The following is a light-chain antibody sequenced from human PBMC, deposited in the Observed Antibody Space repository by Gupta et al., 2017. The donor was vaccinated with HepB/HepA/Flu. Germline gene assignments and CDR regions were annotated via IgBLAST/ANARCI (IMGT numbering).Light chain of an antibody. CDR3: CSYGGTYTFV. CDR1: SSDVGRYNY. Sequence: QSALPQPRSVSGSPGQSVTISCTGTSSDVGRYNYVSWYQHHPGKGPKLIIYDVTKRPSGVPDRFSGSKSGNTASLTXSXLQAEDXADYYCCSYGGTYTFVFGTGTTVTVL. J-gene: IGLJ1*01. V-gene: IGLV2-11*01. CDR2: DVT.